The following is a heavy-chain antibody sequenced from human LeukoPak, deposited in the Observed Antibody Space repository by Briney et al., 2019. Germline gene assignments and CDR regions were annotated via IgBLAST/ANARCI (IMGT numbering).Heavy chain of an antibody. V-gene: IGHV1-69*05. D-gene: IGHD2-8*01. CDR3: ARGRLRIVPSGYYYYHYRDV. J-gene: IGHJ6*03. CDR2: IISIFGTA. CDR1: GGTFSSYA. Sequence: ASVKVSCKASGGTFSSYAISWVRQAPGQGLEWMGGIISIFGTANYAQKFQGRVTITTDESTSTAYMELSSLRSEDTAVYYCARGRLRIVPSGYYYYHYRDVSGKGTTVTVS.